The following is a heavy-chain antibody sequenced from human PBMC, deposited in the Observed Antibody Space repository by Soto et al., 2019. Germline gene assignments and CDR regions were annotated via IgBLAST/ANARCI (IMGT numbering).Heavy chain of an antibody. CDR3: AKAPLSDGYMNLGWFDP. CDR1: GFTFSSYA. V-gene: IGHV3-23*01. D-gene: IGHD5-12*01. Sequence: EVQLLESGGGLVQPGGSLRLSCAASGFTFSSYAMSWVRQAPGKGLEWVSAISGSGGSTYYAESVKGRFTISRDNSKNTLYLQMNNLRAEDTAVYYCAKAPLSDGYMNLGWFDPWGQGTLVTVSS. CDR2: ISGSGGST. J-gene: IGHJ5*02.